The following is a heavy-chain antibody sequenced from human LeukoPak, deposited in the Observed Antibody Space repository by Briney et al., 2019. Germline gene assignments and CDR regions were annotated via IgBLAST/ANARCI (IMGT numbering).Heavy chain of an antibody. J-gene: IGHJ4*02. D-gene: IGHD2-8*01. CDR2: ISSRGST. CDR1: GGSVSSNY. CDR3: TSLYANSFDY. V-gene: IGHV4-59*08. Sequence: KPSETLSLTCTVSGGSVSSNYWSWIRQPPGKGLEWIGYISSRGSTTYSPSLKSRVTLSLDTSKNQFSLKLSSVSAADTAVYFCTSLYANSFDYWGQGTQVAVSS.